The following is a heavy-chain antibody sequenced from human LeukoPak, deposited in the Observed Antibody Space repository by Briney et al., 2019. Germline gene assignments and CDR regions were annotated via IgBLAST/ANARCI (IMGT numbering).Heavy chain of an antibody. CDR1: GYTFTSYY. CDR3: AKDPGGAAGKE. J-gene: IGHJ4*02. V-gene: IGHV1-46*01. Sequence: ASVKVSCKASGYTFTSYYMHWVRQAPGQGLGWMGIINPSGGSTSYAQKFQGRVTMTRDTSTSTVYMELSSLRSEDTAVYYCAKDPGGAAGKEGGQGTLVTVSS. D-gene: IGHD6-13*01. CDR2: INPSGGST.